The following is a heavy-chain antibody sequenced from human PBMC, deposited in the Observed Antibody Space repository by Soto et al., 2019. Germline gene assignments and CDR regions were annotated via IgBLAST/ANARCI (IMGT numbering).Heavy chain of an antibody. CDR1: GFTLQNYA. Sequence: PGGSLRLSCTAPGFTLQNYAMAWVRQAPGKGLEWVSTLIGGHYGTAYSYSVKGRFTVSRDNSKNCLYLQMNSLGVEDTAMYFCAKGKSTGDIAWFDPWGQGSLVTVS. J-gene: IGHJ5*02. CDR3: AKGKSTGDIAWFDP. V-gene: IGHV3-23*01. D-gene: IGHD2-15*01. CDR2: LIGGHYGT.